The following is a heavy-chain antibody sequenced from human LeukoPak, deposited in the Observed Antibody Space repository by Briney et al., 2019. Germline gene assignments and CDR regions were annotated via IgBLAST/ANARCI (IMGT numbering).Heavy chain of an antibody. V-gene: IGHV3-21*01. D-gene: IGHD3-22*01. CDR2: ITSGSYI. Sequence: GGSLRLSCAASGFTFSSYSLIWVRQAPGKGLEWVSSITSGSYIYYADSVKGRFTISRDNAENSLYLQMNSLRAEDTAVYYCARGSSGYDTFDIWGQGTMVTVSS. CDR1: GFTFSSYS. J-gene: IGHJ3*02. CDR3: ARGSSGYDTFDI.